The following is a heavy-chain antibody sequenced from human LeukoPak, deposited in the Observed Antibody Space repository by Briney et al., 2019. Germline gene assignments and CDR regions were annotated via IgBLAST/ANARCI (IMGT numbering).Heavy chain of an antibody. CDR2: IYYSGST. Sequence: SETLSLTCTVSGGSISSGDYYWSWIRQPPGKGLEWIGYIYYSGSTYYNPSLKSRVTISVDTSKNQFSLKLSSVTAADTAVYYCASGLRVLRYFDWPLYFDYWGQGTLVTVSS. V-gene: IGHV4-30-4*08. CDR3: ASGLRVLRYFDWPLYFDY. CDR1: GGSISSGDYY. J-gene: IGHJ4*02. D-gene: IGHD3-9*01.